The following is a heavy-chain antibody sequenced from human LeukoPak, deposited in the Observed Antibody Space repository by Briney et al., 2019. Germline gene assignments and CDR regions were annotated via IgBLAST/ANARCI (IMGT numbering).Heavy chain of an antibody. CDR1: GGSISSSSYY. CDR3: ARDHQLVNSYPTANWFDP. D-gene: IGHD6-13*01. V-gene: IGHV4-39*07. J-gene: IGHJ5*02. Sequence: KASETLSLTCTVSGGSISSSSYYWGWIRQPPGKGLEWIGSIYYSGSTYYNPSLKSRVTISVDTSKNQFSLKLSSVTAADTAVYYCARDHQLVNSYPTANWFDPWGQGTLVTVSS. CDR2: IYYSGST.